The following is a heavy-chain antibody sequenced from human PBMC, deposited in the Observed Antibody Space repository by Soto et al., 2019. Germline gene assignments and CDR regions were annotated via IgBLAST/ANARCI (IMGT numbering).Heavy chain of an antibody. D-gene: IGHD2-15*01. CDR2: IIPILGIA. CDR3: ARESVVVAATLSHYYYMDV. J-gene: IGHJ6*03. V-gene: IGHV1-69*08. CDR1: GGTFSSYT. Sequence: QVQLVQSGAEVKKPGSSVKVSCKASGGTFSSYTISWVRQAPGQGLEWMGGIIPILGIANYAQKFQGRVTITADKSTSTAYMELSSLRSEDTAVYYCARESVVVAATLSHYYYMDVWGKGTTVTVSS.